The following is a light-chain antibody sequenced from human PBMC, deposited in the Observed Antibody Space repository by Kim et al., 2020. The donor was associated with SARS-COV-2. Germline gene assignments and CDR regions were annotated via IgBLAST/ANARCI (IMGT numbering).Light chain of an antibody. CDR2: EVF. J-gene: IGLJ2*01. Sequence: QSALTQPPSASGSPGQSVTISCIGTGADIGSYDYVSWYQQHPGKAPKLIIFEVFKRPSGVPDRFSGSKSGNTASLTVSGLQAEDEADYFCSSYAARNTLVFGGGTKLTVL. V-gene: IGLV2-8*01. CDR1: GADIGSYDY. CDR3: SSYAARNTLV.